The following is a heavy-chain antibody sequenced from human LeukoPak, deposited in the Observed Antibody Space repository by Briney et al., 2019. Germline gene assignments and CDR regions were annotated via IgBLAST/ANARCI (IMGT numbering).Heavy chain of an antibody. CDR1: GYTFTDYH. J-gene: IGHJ4*02. V-gene: IGHV1-2*02. CDR3: ARDLSGSWVVATAISHY. Sequence: ASVKVSCKASGYTFTDYHMHWVRQAPGQGLEWMGWINPNSGGTNYAQKFQGRVTMTRDSSISTAYMELSRLRSDDTAVYYCARDLSGSWVVATAISHYWGQGTLVTVSS. CDR2: INPNSGGT. D-gene: IGHD5-12*01.